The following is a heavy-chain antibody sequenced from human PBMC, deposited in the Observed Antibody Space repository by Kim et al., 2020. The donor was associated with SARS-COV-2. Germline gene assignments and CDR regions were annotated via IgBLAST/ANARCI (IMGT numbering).Heavy chain of an antibody. Sequence: SETLSLTCTVSGGSISSSSYYWGWIRQPPGKGLEWIGTIYYSGSTYYNPSLKCRVTISVDTSKNQFSLRLSSVTAANTAVYYCARGRGGGRRGYSGYDLDYWGQGALVTVSS. D-gene: IGHD5-12*01. J-gene: IGHJ4*02. CDR2: IYYSGST. V-gene: IGHV4-39*07. CDR3: ARGRGGGRRGYSGYDLDY. CDR1: GGSISSSSYY.